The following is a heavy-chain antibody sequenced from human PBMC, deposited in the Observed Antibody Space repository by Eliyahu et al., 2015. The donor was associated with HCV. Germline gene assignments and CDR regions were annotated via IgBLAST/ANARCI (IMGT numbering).Heavy chain of an antibody. J-gene: IGHJ2*01. CDR1: GFTFSNYA. CDR2: ISNGDGNT. V-gene: IGHV3-23*01. CDR3: AQGVYFDL. Sequence: EVQLLESGGDLVQPGGSLRLSCAASGFTFSNYARTWVRQAPGKGLGWVXTISNGDGNTYYADSVKGRFTISRDNSKNTLYLQMNSLRAEDTAVYYCAQGVYFDLWGRGTLVTVSS.